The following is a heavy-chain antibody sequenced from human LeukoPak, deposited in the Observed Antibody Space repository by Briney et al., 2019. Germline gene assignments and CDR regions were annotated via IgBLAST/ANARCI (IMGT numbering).Heavy chain of an antibody. D-gene: IGHD3-10*01. CDR1: GGTFSNYA. Sequence: SVKVSCKAPGGTFSNYAISWVRQAPGQGLEWMGGIIPIFGTANYAQKFQGRVTITADKSTSTAYMELSSLRSEDTAVYYCARDLAYYGSGLNAFDIWGQGTMVTVSS. CDR2: IIPIFGTA. J-gene: IGHJ3*02. V-gene: IGHV1-69*06. CDR3: ARDLAYYGSGLNAFDI.